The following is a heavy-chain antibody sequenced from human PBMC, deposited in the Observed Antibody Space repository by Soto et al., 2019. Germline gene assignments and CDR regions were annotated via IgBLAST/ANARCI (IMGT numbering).Heavy chain of an antibody. CDR1: GGSINPYDYS. Sequence: SETPSRTCVHSGGSINPYDYSWAWIRQPPGQGLEWIGYMHHSGNNFFNPSLRSRVSISIDRSKNQLSLNMRSMTAADTAVDCCATFYSRSHVDDYWGPATRLTVS. V-gene: IGHV4-30-2*01. J-gene: IGHJ4*02. CDR2: MHHSGNN. CDR3: ATFYSRSHVDDY. D-gene: IGHD2-2*01.